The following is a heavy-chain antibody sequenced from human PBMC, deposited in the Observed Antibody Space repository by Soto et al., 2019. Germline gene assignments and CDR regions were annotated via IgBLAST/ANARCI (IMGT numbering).Heavy chain of an antibody. V-gene: IGHV1-69*06. Sequence: ASVKVSCKASGGTFSSYAISWVRQAPGQGLEWMGGIIPIFGTANYAQKFQGRVTITADKSTSTAYMELSSLRSEDTAVYYCATYSGYDASYYYGRDVWGQGTTGTVSS. J-gene: IGHJ6*01. CDR3: ATYSGYDASYYYGRDV. CDR2: IIPIFGTA. CDR1: GGTFSSYA. D-gene: IGHD5-12*01.